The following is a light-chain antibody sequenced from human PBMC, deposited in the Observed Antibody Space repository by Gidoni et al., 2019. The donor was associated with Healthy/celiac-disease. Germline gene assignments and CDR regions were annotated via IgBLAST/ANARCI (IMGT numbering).Light chain of an antibody. V-gene: IGLV2-11*01. CDR2: AVS. CDR3: CSYAGTYTNWV. Sequence: SALTQPRSVSGAPRQSVTISCTGTSSDVGNYNYVSWYHHHPGKAPKLMISAVSKRPSGVPDRFSGSKSGNTASLTISGLQAEDEADYYCCSYAGTYTNWVFGGGTKLTVL. J-gene: IGLJ3*02. CDR1: SSDVGNYNY.